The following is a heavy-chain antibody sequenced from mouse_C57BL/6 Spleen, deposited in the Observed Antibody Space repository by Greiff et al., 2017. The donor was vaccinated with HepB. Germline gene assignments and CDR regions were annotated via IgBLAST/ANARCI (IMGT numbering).Heavy chain of an antibody. Sequence: QVQLKESGAELVKPGASVKISCKASGYAFSSYWMNWVKQRPGKGLEWIGQIYPGDGDTNYNGKFKGKATLTADKSSSTAYMQLSSLTSEDSAVYFCARGSNYLYYYAMDYWGQGTSVTVSS. D-gene: IGHD2-5*01. J-gene: IGHJ4*01. V-gene: IGHV1-80*01. CDR2: IYPGDGDT. CDR1: GYAFSSYW. CDR3: ARGSNYLYYYAMDY.